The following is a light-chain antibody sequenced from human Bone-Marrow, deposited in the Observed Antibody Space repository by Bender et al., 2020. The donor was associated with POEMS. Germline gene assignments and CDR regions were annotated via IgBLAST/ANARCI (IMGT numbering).Light chain of an antibody. Sequence: QSVVTQPPSLSEAPRQRVTISCSGSSSNIGAGYDVQWYQQFPGTAPKLLIYGTTNRPSGVPDRFSGSKSGTSASLAITGLQAEDEADFYCQSYDSSLSVYVFGTGTKVTVL. CDR1: SSNIGAGYD. CDR2: GTT. CDR3: QSYDSSLSVYV. J-gene: IGLJ1*01. V-gene: IGLV1-40*01.